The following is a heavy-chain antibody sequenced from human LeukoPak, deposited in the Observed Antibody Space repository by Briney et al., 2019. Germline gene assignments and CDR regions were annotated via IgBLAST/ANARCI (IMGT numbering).Heavy chain of an antibody. V-gene: IGHV3-33*08. CDR2: IWYDGSNK. J-gene: IGHJ6*02. D-gene: IGHD1-14*01. CDR3: ARTGIRGGMDV. CDR1: GFTFSSYW. Sequence: GGSLRLSCAASGFTFSSYWMGWVRQAPGKGLEWVAVIWYDGSNKYYADSVKGRFTISRDNSKNTLYLQMNSLRAEDTAVYYCARTGIRGGMDVWGQGTAVTVSS.